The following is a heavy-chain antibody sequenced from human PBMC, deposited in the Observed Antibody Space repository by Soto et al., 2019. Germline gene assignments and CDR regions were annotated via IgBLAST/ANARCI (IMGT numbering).Heavy chain of an antibody. CDR2: IGPESGAT. V-gene: IGHV1-2*02. CDR3: GRGRSGQIVIFS. CDR1: GYTFTGHY. D-gene: IGHD1-26*01. Sequence: ASVKVYCKTSGYTFTGHYIHWVRQAPQQGPEWMGEIGPESGATRYAQKFRGRVTMTMDTSITTVYMELKNLSPDDTAVYYCGRGRSGQIVIFSWGQGTPVTVSS. J-gene: IGHJ5*02.